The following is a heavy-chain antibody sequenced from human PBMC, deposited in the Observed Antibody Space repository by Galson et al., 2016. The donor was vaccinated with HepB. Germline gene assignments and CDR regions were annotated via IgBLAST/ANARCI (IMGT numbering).Heavy chain of an antibody. CDR1: GGSISSSGYY. V-gene: IGHV4-39*01. Sequence: SETLSLTCTVSGGSISSSGYYWGWIRQPPGKGLEWIGSIYYSGSTHYNPSLKSRVTISIDTSRNQFSLKLNSVTAADTAVYYCQLAYSHGEGFSDRWGQGTLVTVS. CDR2: IYYSGST. D-gene: IGHD5-18*01. CDR3: QLAYSHGEGFSDR. J-gene: IGHJ4*02.